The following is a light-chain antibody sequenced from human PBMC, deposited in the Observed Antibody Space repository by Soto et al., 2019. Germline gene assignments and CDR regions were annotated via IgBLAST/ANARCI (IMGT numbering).Light chain of an antibody. CDR3: SSYAGSNYPYA. CDR1: SSDVGYYNY. V-gene: IGLV2-8*01. Sequence: QSALTQPPSASGSPGQSVTIACTGTSSDVGYYNYVSWYQQPPGKAPKLLIYDVSKRPSGVPDRFSGSKSGNTASLTVSGLQAEDEGDYYCSSYAGSNYPYASGTGTKVTVL. CDR2: DVS. J-gene: IGLJ1*01.